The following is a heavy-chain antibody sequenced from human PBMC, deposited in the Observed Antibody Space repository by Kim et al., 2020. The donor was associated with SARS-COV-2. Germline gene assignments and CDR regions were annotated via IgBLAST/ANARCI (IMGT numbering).Heavy chain of an antibody. J-gene: IGHJ6*02. V-gene: IGHV4-39*01. Sequence: SETLSLTCTVSGGSISSSSYYWGWIRQPPGKGLEWIGSIYYSGSTYYNPSLKSRVTISVDTSKNQFSLKLSSVTAADTAVYYCARRGIAVAGALYYYGMDVWGQGTTVTVSS. CDR2: IYYSGST. CDR1: GGSISSSSYY. D-gene: IGHD6-19*01. CDR3: ARRGIAVAGALYYYGMDV.